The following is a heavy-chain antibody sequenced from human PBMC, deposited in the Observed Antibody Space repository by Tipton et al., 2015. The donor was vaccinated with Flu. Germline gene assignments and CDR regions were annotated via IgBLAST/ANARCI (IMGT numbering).Heavy chain of an antibody. D-gene: IGHD3-22*01. Sequence: TLSLTCAVYGGSFSGYYWSWIRQPPGKGLEWIGEINHSGSTNYNPSLKSRVTISVDTSKNQFSLKLSSVTAADTAVYYCASSRNTYYYDSSGYYARPIRDYYGMDVWAQGATVTVSS. V-gene: IGHV4-34*01. CDR1: GGSFSGYY. J-gene: IGHJ6*02. CDR3: ASSRNTYYYDSSGYYARPIRDYYGMDV. CDR2: INHSGST.